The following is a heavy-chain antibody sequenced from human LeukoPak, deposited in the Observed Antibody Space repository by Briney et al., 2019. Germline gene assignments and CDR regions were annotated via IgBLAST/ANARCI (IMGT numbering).Heavy chain of an antibody. CDR1: GFTFSSYA. CDR3: AKDDDFWSGYLKAFDI. V-gene: IGHV3-23*01. D-gene: IGHD3-3*01. J-gene: IGHJ3*02. CDR2: ISGSGGST. Sequence: GGSLRLSCAASGFTFSSYAMSWVRQAPGKGLEWVSAISGSGGSTYYADSVKGRFTISRDNSKNTLYLQMNSLRAEDTAVYYCAKDDDFWSGYLKAFDIWGQGTIVTVSS.